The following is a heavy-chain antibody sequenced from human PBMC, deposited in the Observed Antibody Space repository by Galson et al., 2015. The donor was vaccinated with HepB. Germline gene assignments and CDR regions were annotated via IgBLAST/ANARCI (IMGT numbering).Heavy chain of an antibody. CDR1: GHTFTSHD. CDR2: ISPNSGTT. J-gene: IGHJ4*02. D-gene: IGHD3-10*01. V-gene: IGHV1-8*02. CDR3: ARLAWRVTPSGDY. Sequence: SVKLSCKASGHTFTSHDITWVRQAPGQGLEWISWISPNSGTTGYAHNVQGRVTMTRNTSISTAYLELSSLKSEDTAVYYCARLAWRVTPSGDYWGQGTLVTVSS.